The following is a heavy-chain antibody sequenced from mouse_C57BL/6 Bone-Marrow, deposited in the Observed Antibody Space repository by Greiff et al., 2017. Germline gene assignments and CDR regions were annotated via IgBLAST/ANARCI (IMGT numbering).Heavy chain of an antibody. V-gene: IGHV5-9-1*02. CDR1: GFTFSSYA. D-gene: IGHD1-1*01. Sequence: EVKVVESGEGLVKPGGSLKLSCAASGFTFSSYAMSWVRQTPEKRLEWVAYISSGGDYIYYADTVKGRFTISRDNARNTLYLQMSSLKSEDTAMYDCTREHCGSSYVRYFDVWGTGTTVTVSS. J-gene: IGHJ1*03. CDR3: TREHCGSSYVRYFDV. CDR2: ISSGGDYI.